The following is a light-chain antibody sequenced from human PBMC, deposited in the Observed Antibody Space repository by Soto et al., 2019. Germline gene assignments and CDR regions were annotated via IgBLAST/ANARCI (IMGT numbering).Light chain of an antibody. CDR2: GSS. Sequence: EIVLTQSPGTLSLSPGERATLSCRASQSVSSSYLAWYQQKPGQAPRLLIYGSSSRATGIPDRFSGSVSGTDFTLTISRLEPEDLAVYYRQQYGSSPYTFGQGTKLEIK. CDR1: QSVSSSY. V-gene: IGKV3-20*01. CDR3: QQYGSSPYT. J-gene: IGKJ2*01.